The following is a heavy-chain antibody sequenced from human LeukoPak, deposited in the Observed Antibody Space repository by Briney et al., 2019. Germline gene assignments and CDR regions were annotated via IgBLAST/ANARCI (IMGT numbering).Heavy chain of an antibody. D-gene: IGHD6-19*01. J-gene: IGHJ4*02. CDR2: FDPEDGET. V-gene: IGHV1-24*01. Sequence: ASVKVSCKVSGYTLTELSMHWVRQAPGKGLEWMGGFDPEDGETIYAQKFQGRVTMTEDTSTDTAYMELSSLRSEDTAAYYCAAGPYSSGWYYFDYWGQGTLVTVSS. CDR3: AAGPYSSGWYYFDY. CDR1: GYTLTELS.